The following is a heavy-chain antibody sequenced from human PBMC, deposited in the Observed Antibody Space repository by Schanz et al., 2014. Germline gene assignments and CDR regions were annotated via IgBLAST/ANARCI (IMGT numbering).Heavy chain of an antibody. CDR3: ARDHVATTDYDYFFYYLDV. CDR2: ISPYNGNT. V-gene: IGHV1-18*01. D-gene: IGHD1-1*01. Sequence: QVQLVQSGAEVKKPGASVKVSCKASGYTFTSYGISWVRQAPGQGLEWMGWISPYNGNTNYAQKLQGRVTMTADTSTSTAYMELRSLRSDDTAVYYCARDHVATTDYDYFFYYLDVWATGITVIDSS. J-gene: IGHJ6*03. CDR1: GYTFTSYG.